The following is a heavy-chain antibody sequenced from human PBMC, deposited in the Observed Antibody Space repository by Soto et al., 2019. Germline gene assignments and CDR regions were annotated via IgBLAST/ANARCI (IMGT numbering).Heavy chain of an antibody. J-gene: IGHJ4*02. Sequence: SETLSLTCTVSGGSISSYYWSWIRQPPGKGLEWIGYIYYSGSTNYNPSLKSRVTISVDTSKNQFSLKLSSVTAADTAVYYCARLLNWSIDYWGQGTLVTVSS. D-gene: IGHD1-1*01. V-gene: IGHV4-59*08. CDR2: IYYSGST. CDR1: GGSISSYY. CDR3: ARLLNWSIDY.